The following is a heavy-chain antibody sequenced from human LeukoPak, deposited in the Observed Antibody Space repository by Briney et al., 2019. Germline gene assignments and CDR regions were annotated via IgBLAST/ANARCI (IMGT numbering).Heavy chain of an antibody. D-gene: IGHD2-21*02. V-gene: IGHV3-21*01. CDR2: ISSSSSYI. CDR1: GFTSSSYS. J-gene: IGHJ4*02. Sequence: GGSLRLSCAASGFTSSSYSMNWVRQAPGKGLEWVSSISSSSSYIYYADSVKGRFTISRDNAKNSLYLQMNGLRAEDTAVYYCARLAYCGGDCYSVQGYFDYWGQGTLVTVSS. CDR3: ARLAYCGGDCYSVQGYFDY.